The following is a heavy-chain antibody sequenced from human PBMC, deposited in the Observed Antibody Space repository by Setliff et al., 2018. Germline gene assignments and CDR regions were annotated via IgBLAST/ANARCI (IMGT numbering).Heavy chain of an antibody. D-gene: IGHD2-2*01. V-gene: IGHV1-18*01. CDR1: GYTFNDYG. CDR2: ISPHTGNT. Sequence: ASVKVSCKTSGYTFNDYGIAWVRQAPGQGLEWMGWISPHTGNTYYTPKLHGRVTLTTDTSASTAYMELRSLGSDDTAIYYCARLVRYCTRTSCQRTSGAELWGQGTLVTVSS. J-gene: IGHJ4*02. CDR3: ARLVRYCTRTSCQRTSGAEL.